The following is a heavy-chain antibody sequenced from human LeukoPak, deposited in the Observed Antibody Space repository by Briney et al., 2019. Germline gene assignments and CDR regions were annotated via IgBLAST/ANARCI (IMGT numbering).Heavy chain of an antibody. J-gene: IGHJ3*02. CDR1: GGSFSGYY. CDR2: INHSGST. CDR3: ARAYDSSCYYHDAFDI. D-gene: IGHD3-22*01. V-gene: IGHV4-34*01. Sequence: SETLSLTCAVYGGSFSGYYWSWIRQPPGKGLEWIGEINHSGSTNYNPSLKSRVTISVDTSKNQFSLKLSSVTAADTAVYYCARAYDSSCYYHDAFDIWGQGTMVTVSS.